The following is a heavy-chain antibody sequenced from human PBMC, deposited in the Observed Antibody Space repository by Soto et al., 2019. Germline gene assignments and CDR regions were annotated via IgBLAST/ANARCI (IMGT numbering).Heavy chain of an antibody. CDR2: IYYSGST. CDR3: AIALDYDYIWGSYRYLPNDY. D-gene: IGHD3-16*02. J-gene: IGHJ4*02. CDR1: GGSISSSSYY. Sequence: SETLSLTCTVSGGSISSSSYYWGWIRQPPGKGLEWIGSIYYSGSTYYNPSLKSRVTISVDTSKNQFSLKLSSVTAADTAVYYCAIALDYDYIWGSYRYLPNDYWGQGTLVTVSS. V-gene: IGHV4-39*01.